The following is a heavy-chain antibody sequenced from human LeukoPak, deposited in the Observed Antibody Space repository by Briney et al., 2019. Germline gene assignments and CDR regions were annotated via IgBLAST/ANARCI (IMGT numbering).Heavy chain of an antibody. D-gene: IGHD4-17*01. CDR2: IYYSGST. CDR3: ARNHPDYGVDY. V-gene: IGHV4-31*03. CDR1: GGSISSGGYY. Sequence: SETLSLTCTVSGGSISSGGYYWSWIRQYPGKGLEWIGYIYYSGSTYYNPSLKSRVTISIDTSKNQFSLKLSSVTAADTAVYYCARNHPDYGVDYWGQGTLVTVSS. J-gene: IGHJ4*02.